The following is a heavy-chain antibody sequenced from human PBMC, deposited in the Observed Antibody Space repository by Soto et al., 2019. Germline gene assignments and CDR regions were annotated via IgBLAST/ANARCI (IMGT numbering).Heavy chain of an antibody. J-gene: IGHJ6*03. CDR2: ISGSGDIT. CDR3: AKTPPLGFHYHYMDV. CDR1: GFTFSTYA. D-gene: IGHD2-15*01. Sequence: PGGSLRLSCAASGFTFSTYAMTWVRQPPGKGLEWVSGISGSGDITYHADSVKGRFTISRDNSKNTLYLQMNSLRPEDTAVYFCAKTPPLGFHYHYMDVWGKGTTVTVSS. V-gene: IGHV3-23*01.